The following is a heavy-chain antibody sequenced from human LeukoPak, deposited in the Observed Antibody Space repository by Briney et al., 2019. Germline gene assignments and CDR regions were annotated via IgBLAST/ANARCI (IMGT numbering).Heavy chain of an antibody. D-gene: IGHD3-22*01. V-gene: IGHV3-30*04. CDR2: ISYDGSNK. CDR1: GFTFSSYA. J-gene: IGHJ4*02. CDR3: ARDTYYYDSSGYSSFDY. Sequence: GGSLRLSCAASGFTFSSYAMHWVRQAPGKGLEWVAVISYDGSNKYYADSVKGRFTISRDNSKNTLYLQMNSLRAEDTAVYYCARDTYYYDSSGYSSFDYWGQGTLVTVSS.